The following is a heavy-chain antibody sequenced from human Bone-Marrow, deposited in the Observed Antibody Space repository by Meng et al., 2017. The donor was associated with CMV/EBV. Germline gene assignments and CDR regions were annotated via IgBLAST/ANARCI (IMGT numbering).Heavy chain of an antibody. V-gene: IGHV1-69*10. D-gene: IGHD2-8*01. Sequence: SVKVSCKASGGTFSSYAISWVRQAPGQGLEWMGGIIPILGIANYAQKFQGRVTITADKSTSTAYMELSSLRSEDTAVYFCARDRDLIFDSWGQGTLVTVSS. CDR2: IIPILGIA. J-gene: IGHJ4*02. CDR1: GGTFSSYA. CDR3: ARDRDLIFDS.